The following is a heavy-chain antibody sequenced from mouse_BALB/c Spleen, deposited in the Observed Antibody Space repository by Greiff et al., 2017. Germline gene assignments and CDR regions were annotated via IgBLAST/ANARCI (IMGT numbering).Heavy chain of an antibody. J-gene: IGHJ3*01. CDR1: SYTFTSYD. V-gene: IGHV1S56*01. CDR2: IFPGDGST. CDR3: ARGGYYYGSRRGFAY. Sequence: VQLQQSGAELVKPGASVKLSCKASSYTFTSYDINWVRQRPEQGLEWIGWIFPGDGSTKYNEKFKGKATLTTDKSSSTAYMQLSRLTSEDSAVYFCARGGYYYGSRRGFAYWGQGTLVTVSA. D-gene: IGHD1-1*01.